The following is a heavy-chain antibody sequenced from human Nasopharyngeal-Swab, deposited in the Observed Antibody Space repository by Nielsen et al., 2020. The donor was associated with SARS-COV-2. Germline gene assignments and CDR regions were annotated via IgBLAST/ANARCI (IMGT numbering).Heavy chain of an antibody. J-gene: IGHJ4*02. CDR2: IYYSGST. Sequence: RQAPGKGLEWIGYIYYSGSTYYNPSLKSRVTISVDTSKNQFSLKLSSVTAADTAVYYCAREVEGSGYNWGQGTLVTVSS. V-gene: IGHV4-30-4*01. CDR3: AREVEGSGYN. D-gene: IGHD5-12*01.